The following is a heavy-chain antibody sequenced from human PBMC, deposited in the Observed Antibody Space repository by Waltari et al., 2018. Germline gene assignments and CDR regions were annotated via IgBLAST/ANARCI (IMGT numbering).Heavy chain of an antibody. J-gene: IGHJ3*02. CDR3: ARNGAWRDPQPDAFDI. CDR1: GGSISSHY. Sequence: QVQLQESGPGLVKPSETLSLTCTVSGGSISSHYWSWIRQPPGKGLEWIGYIYYSGSTNYNPSLNSRVTISVDTSKNQFSLKLSSVTAADTAVYYCARNGAWRDPQPDAFDIWGQGTMVTVSS. CDR2: IYYSGST. V-gene: IGHV4-59*11. D-gene: IGHD2-8*01.